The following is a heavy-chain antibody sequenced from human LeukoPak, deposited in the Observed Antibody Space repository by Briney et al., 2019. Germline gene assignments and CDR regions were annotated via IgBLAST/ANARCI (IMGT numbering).Heavy chain of an antibody. CDR1: GFIFSSYN. D-gene: IGHD2-15*01. Sequence: GGSLRLSCAASGFIFSSYNMHWVRQAPGKGLEWVSVIYSGGSTYYADSVKGRFTISRDNSKNTLYLQMNSLRAEDTAVYYCAKSVVVITFRFDDWGQGALVTVSS. V-gene: IGHV3-53*01. J-gene: IGHJ4*02. CDR2: IYSGGST. CDR3: AKSVVVITFRFDD.